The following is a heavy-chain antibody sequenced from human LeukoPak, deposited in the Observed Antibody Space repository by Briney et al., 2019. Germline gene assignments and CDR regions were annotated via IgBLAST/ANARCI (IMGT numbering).Heavy chain of an antibody. D-gene: IGHD5-12*01. CDR3: ARHSRSGYGDYESAFDI. CDR1: GGSISSSGYY. V-gene: IGHV4-39*01. J-gene: IGHJ3*02. CDR2: FYYTAST. Sequence: SETLSLTCSVSGGSISSSGYYWDWIRQPPGKGLEWIGNFYYTASTYYNPSLKSRLTISVDTSKNQFSLQLRSVTAADTAVYYCARHSRSGYGDYESAFDIWGQGTMVTVSS.